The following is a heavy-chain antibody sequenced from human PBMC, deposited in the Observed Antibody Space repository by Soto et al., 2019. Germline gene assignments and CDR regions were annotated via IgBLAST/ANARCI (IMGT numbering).Heavy chain of an antibody. CDR3: ARDLTIFGVVPHYYYYGMDV. J-gene: IGHJ6*02. V-gene: IGHV3-33*01. CDR1: GFTFSSYG. D-gene: IGHD3-3*01. CDR2: IWYDGSNK. Sequence: PGGSLRLSCAASGFTFSSYGMHWVRQAPGKGLEWVAVIWYDGSNKYYADSVKGRFTISRDNSKNTLYLQMNSLRAEDTAVYYCARDLTIFGVVPHYYYYGMDVWGQGTTVTVSS.